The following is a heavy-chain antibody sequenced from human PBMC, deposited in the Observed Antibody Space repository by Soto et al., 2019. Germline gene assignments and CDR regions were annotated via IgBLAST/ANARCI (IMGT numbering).Heavy chain of an antibody. CDR1: GYTFTSYA. CDR2: INAGNGNT. CDR3: ARVTVTTFDYCYGMDV. Sequence: ASVKVSCKASGYTFTSYAMHWVRQAPGQRLEWMGWINAGNGNTKYSQKFQGRVTITRDTSASTAYMELSSLRSEDTAVYYCARVTVTTFDYCYGMDVWGQRTKVTVSS. D-gene: IGHD4-4*01. V-gene: IGHV1-3*01. J-gene: IGHJ6*02.